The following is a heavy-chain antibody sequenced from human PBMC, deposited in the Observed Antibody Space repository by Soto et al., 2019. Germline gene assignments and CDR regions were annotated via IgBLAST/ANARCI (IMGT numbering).Heavy chain of an antibody. V-gene: IGHV6-1*01. Sequence: LSLTCAISGDSVSSNSAAWNWIRQSPSRGLEWLGRTYYRSKWYNDYAVSVKSRITINPDTSKNQFSLQLNSVTPEDTAVYYCARTRVYDSYNYYGMAVWGQGTTVTVSS. CDR1: GDSVSSNSAA. D-gene: IGHD3-3*01. J-gene: IGHJ6*02. CDR3: ARTRVYDSYNYYGMAV. CDR2: TYYRSKWYN.